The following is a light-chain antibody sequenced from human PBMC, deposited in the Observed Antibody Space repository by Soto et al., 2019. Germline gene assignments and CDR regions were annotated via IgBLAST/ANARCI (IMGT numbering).Light chain of an antibody. CDR3: QQFSSYPLT. CDR2: DAS. Sequence: ELVLTPSPGTLSLSPVERSPLSLRASQTVRNIYLAWYQQKPGHAPRLLIYDASSRATGIPDRFSGGGSGTDFTLTISRLEPEDFAVYYCQQFSSYPLTFGGGTNV. J-gene: IGKJ4*01. CDR1: QTVRNIY. V-gene: IGKV3-20*01.